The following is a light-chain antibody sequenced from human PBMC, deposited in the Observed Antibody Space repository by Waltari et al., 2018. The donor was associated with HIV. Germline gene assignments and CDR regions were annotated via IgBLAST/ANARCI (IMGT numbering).Light chain of an antibody. V-gene: IGLV2-11*01. Sequence: QSALSQPRSVSGSPGQSITISCTGTSSDVGSNNSVSWYQHHPGKAPKLMIYDAMKRPSGVPDRFSGSKSGNTASLTISGLQVEDEADYYCCSSAGRYTFVFGTGTKVTVL. J-gene: IGLJ1*01. CDR3: CSSAGRYTFV. CDR1: SSDVGSNNS. CDR2: DAM.